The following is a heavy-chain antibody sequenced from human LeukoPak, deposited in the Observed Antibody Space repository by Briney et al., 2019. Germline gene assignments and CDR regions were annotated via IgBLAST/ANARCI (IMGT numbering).Heavy chain of an antibody. V-gene: IGHV3-21*01. D-gene: IGHD3-10*02. CDR2: ISSSSSYI. CDR1: GFTFRTYS. Sequence: GGSLRLSCAASGFTFRTYSMNWVRQAPGKGLEWVSSISSSSSYIYYADSVKGRFTISRDNAKNSLYLQMNSLRAEDTAVYYCAELGITMIGGVWGKGTTVTISS. J-gene: IGHJ6*04. CDR3: AELGITMIGGV.